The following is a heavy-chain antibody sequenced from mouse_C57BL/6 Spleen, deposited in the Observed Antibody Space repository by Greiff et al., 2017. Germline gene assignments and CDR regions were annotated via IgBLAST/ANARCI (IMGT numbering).Heavy chain of an antibody. J-gene: IGHJ4*01. V-gene: IGHV1-81*01. CDR2: IYPRSGNT. CDR1: GYTFTSYG. CDR3: ARGGRVITTVVEDYYAMDY. D-gene: IGHD1-1*01. Sequence: QVQLQQSGAELARPGASVKLSCKASGYTFTSYGISWVKQRTGQGLEWIGEIYPRSGNTYYNEKFKGKATLTADKSSSTAYMELRSLTSEDSAVYFCARGGRVITTVVEDYYAMDYWGQGTSVTVSS.